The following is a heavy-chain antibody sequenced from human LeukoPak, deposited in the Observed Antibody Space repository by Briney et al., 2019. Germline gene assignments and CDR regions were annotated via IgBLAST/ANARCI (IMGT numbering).Heavy chain of an antibody. J-gene: IGHJ3*02. CDR3: ARDRWGVAVAGTNDNAFDI. Sequence: QPGGSLRLSCAASGFTFSSYGMHWVRQAPGKGLEWVAVIWYDGSNKYYADSVKGRFTISRDNSKNTLYLQMNSLRAEDTAVCYCARDRWGVAVAGTNDNAFDIWGQGTMVTVSS. CDR1: GFTFSSYG. V-gene: IGHV3-33*01. CDR2: IWYDGSNK. D-gene: IGHD6-19*01.